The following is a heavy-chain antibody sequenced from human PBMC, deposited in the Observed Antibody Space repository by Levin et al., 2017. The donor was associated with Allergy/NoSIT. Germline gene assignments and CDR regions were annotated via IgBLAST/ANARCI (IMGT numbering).Heavy chain of an antibody. CDR3: ARLRGGYNYDPPDY. J-gene: IGHJ4*02. CDR2: ISDSGTST. Sequence: GGSLRLSCAASGFTFNTYAMSWVRQAPGKGLEWVSSISDSGTSTYYVDSVKGRFTVSRDASKNTLSLQMNGLRADDTAVYYCARLRGGYNYDPPDYWGQGTLVTVSS. D-gene: IGHD5-18*01. CDR1: GFTFNTYA. V-gene: IGHV3-23*01.